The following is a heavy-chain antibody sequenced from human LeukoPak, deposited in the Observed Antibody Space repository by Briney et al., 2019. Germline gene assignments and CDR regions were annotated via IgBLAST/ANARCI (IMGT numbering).Heavy chain of an antibody. CDR1: GYTFTSYW. D-gene: IGHD6-13*01. CDR3: ARHHKIAAAGYYFDY. CDR2: IYPGDSDT. Sequence: GESLKISCKGSGYTFTSYWIAWVRQMPGKGLEWMGIIYPGDSDTTYNPSLKGQVTISADTSISTAYLQWSSLKASDTAMYYCARHHKIAAAGYYFDYWGQGTLVTVSS. J-gene: IGHJ4*02. V-gene: IGHV5-51*01.